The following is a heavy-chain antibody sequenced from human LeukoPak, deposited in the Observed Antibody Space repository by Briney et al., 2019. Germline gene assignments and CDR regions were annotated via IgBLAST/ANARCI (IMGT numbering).Heavy chain of an antibody. CDR3: ARVHHQTDLYGMDV. CDR2: IIRILGIA. CDR1: GGTFS. J-gene: IGHJ6*02. D-gene: IGHD1-14*01. V-gene: IGHV1-69*04. Sequence: GSSVKVSCKASGGTFSISWVRQAPGQGLEWMGRIIRILGIANYAQKFQGRVTITADKSTSTAYMELSSLTSEDTAVYYCARVHHQTDLYGMDVWGQGTTVTVSS.